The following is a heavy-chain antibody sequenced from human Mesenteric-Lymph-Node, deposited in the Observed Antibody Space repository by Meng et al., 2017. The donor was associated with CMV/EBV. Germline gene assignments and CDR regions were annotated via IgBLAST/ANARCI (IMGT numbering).Heavy chain of an antibody. J-gene: IGHJ6*02. CDR2: MSSYDGTNK. CDR1: GFTFSSYA. V-gene: IGHV3-30*04. Sequence: GESLKISCAASGFTFSSYAMHWVRQAPGKGLEWVAVMSSYDGTNKFYADSVKGRFTISRDNSKNTLYLQMNSLRREDTAVYYCARDDIVNTIRGEGMDVWGQGTTVTVSS. D-gene: IGHD5-12*01. CDR3: ARDDIVNTIRGEGMDV.